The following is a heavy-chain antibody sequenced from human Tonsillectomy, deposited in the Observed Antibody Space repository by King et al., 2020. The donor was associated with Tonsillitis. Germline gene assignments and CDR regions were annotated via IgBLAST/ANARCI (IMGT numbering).Heavy chain of an antibody. CDR1: GFTFSAYW. CDR3: ARDRAGRPLGY. CDR2: IKQDGSEG. Sequence: VQLVKSGGGLVQPGGSLRLSCAASGFTFSAYWMSWVRQAPGKGLEWVANIKQDGSEGYYVDSVKGRFTISRDNSKNSLYLQMSSLRAEDTAVYYCARDRAGRPLGYWGQGHLVTVSS. D-gene: IGHD3-10*01. V-gene: IGHV3-7*03. J-gene: IGHJ4*02.